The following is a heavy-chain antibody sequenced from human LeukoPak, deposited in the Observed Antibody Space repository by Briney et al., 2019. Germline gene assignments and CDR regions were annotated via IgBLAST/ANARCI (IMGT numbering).Heavy chain of an antibody. CDR1: GGTFSSYA. CDR3: ARDWIAADYYYGMDV. Sequence: SVKVSCKASGGTFSSYAISWVRQAPGQGLEWMGRIIPILGIANYAQKFQGRVTITADKSTSTAYMELSSLRSEDTAAYYCARDWIAADYYYGMDVWGQGTTVTVSS. D-gene: IGHD6-13*01. J-gene: IGHJ6*02. V-gene: IGHV1-69*04. CDR2: IIPILGIA.